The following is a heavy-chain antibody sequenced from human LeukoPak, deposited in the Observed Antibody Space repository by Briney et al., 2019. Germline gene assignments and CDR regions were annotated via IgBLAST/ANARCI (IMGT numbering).Heavy chain of an antibody. CDR2: IYYSGST. CDR1: GGSISSSSYY. CDR3: ARLRWYNYYFDY. V-gene: IGHV4-61*01. Sequence: SETLSLTCTVSGGSISSSSYYWSWIRQPPGKGLEWIGYIYYSGSTNYNPSLKSRVTISVDTSKNQFSLKLSSVTAADTAVYYCARLRWYNYYFDYWGQGTLVTVSS. D-gene: IGHD4-23*01. J-gene: IGHJ4*02.